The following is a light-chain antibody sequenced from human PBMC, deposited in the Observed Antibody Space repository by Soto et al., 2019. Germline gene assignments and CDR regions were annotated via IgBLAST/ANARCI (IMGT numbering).Light chain of an antibody. Sequence: QSVLTQPRSVSGSPGQSVTISCTGTSSDVGGYNYVSWYQQHQDKAPKLMIYDVSKRPSGVPDRFSGSKSGNTASLTISGLQAEDEADYYCCSYAGSYTYVFGTGTKLTVL. CDR2: DVS. CDR1: SSDVGGYNY. V-gene: IGLV2-11*01. CDR3: CSYAGSYTYV. J-gene: IGLJ1*01.